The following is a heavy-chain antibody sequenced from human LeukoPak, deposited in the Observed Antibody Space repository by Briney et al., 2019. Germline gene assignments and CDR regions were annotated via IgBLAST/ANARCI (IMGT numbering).Heavy chain of an antibody. CDR2: IYYSGST. D-gene: IGHD3-10*01. Sequence: PSETLSLTCTVSGGSISSSSYYWGWIRQPPGKGLEWIGSIYYSGSTYYNPSLKSRVTISVDTSKNQFSLKLSSVTAADTAVYYCARGIIWFGEYLMTRNTYYFDYWGQGTLVTVSS. V-gene: IGHV4-39*07. CDR1: GGSISSSSYY. J-gene: IGHJ4*02. CDR3: ARGIIWFGEYLMTRNTYYFDY.